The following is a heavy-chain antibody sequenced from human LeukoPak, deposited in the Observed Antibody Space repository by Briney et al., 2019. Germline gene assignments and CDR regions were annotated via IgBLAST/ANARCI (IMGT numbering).Heavy chain of an antibody. Sequence: PSQTLSLTCTVSGGSISSDLYYWSWIRQPPGKGLEWIGYIYYSGSTNYNPSLKSRVTILVDMSKNQFSLKMSSVTAADTAVYYCARELKVGNTGYYFDYWGQGTLVTVSS. CDR1: GGSISSDLYY. V-gene: IGHV4-61*01. J-gene: IGHJ4*02. D-gene: IGHD2/OR15-2a*01. CDR3: ARELKVGNTGYYFDY. CDR2: IYYSGST.